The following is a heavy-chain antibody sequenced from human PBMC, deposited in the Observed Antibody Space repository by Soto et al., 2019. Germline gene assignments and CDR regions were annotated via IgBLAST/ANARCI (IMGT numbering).Heavy chain of an antibody. CDR3: AKGSPATHYFYYAMDV. CDR1: GFTFDIHA. Sequence: GPMRLSCAAAGFTFDIHAMSLVLQAPGKGLQWVAVISGSGGSTYYADSVKGRFTISRDNSKNTLYLQMNSLRADDTAVYYCAKGSPATHYFYYAMDVWGQGTTGTGSS. J-gene: IGHJ6*02. CDR2: ISGSGGST. V-gene: IGHV3-23*01.